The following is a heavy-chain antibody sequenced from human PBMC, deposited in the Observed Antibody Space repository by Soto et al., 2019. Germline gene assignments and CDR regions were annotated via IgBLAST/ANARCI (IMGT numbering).Heavy chain of an antibody. CDR1: GGSVSSGSYY. J-gene: IGHJ1*01. Sequence: QVQLQESGPGLVKPSETLSLTCTVSGGSVSSGSYYWSWIRQPPGKGLEWIGYIYYSGSTNYNPSLKSRVTISVDTSKNQFSLKLSSVTAADTAVYYCARVDPLGYCSGGSCSRAEYFQHWGQGTLVTVSS. CDR3: ARVDPLGYCSGGSCSRAEYFQH. V-gene: IGHV4-61*01. D-gene: IGHD2-15*01. CDR2: IYYSGST.